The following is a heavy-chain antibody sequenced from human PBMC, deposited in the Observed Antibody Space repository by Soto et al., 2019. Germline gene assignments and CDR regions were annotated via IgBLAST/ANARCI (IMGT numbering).Heavy chain of an antibody. J-gene: IGHJ4*02. D-gene: IGHD3-10*01. Sequence: PSETLSLTCTVSGRSISSSSYYWGWIRQPPGKGLEWIGSIYYSGSTYYNPSLKSRVTISVDTSKNQFSLKLSSVTAADTAVYYCARAPRGNYGYPSYFDYWGQGTLVT. CDR1: GRSISSSSYY. CDR2: IYYSGST. V-gene: IGHV4-39*07. CDR3: ARAPRGNYGYPSYFDY.